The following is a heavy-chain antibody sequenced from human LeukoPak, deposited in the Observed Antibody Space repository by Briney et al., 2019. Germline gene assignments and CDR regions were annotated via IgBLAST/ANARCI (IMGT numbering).Heavy chain of an antibody. CDR3: ARDKGPIVGIRNAFDI. V-gene: IGHV4-38-2*02. Sequence: EPSETLSLTCTVSGYSISSGYYWGWIRQPPGKGLEWIGSIYHSGSTYYNPSLKSRVTISVDTSKNQFSLKLSSVTAADTAVYYCARDKGPIVGIRNAFDIWGQGTMVTVSS. CDR1: GYSISSGYY. CDR2: IYHSGST. D-gene: IGHD1-26*01. J-gene: IGHJ3*02.